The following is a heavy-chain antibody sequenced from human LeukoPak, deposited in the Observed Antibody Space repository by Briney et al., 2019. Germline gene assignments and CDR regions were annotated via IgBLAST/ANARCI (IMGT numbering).Heavy chain of an antibody. Sequence: PGGSLRLSCAASGFTFNTYAMTWVRQAPGKGLEWVSDISESGGSTYYEDSVQGRFTNSRDNSKNTLYLQMNSLRVEDTAIYYCAKAGSDWYYFDSWGQGTLVTVSS. CDR2: ISESGGST. V-gene: IGHV3-23*01. D-gene: IGHD6-19*01. CDR1: GFTFNTYA. J-gene: IGHJ4*02. CDR3: AKAGSDWYYFDS.